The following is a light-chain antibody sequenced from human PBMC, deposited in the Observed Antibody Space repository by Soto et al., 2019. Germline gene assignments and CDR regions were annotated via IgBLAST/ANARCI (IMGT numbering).Light chain of an antibody. CDR2: EVI. CDR3: SSYTSSRTLV. J-gene: IGLJ2*01. Sequence: QSALTQPASVSGSPGQSITISCTGTSSDIGAYKYVSWYQQHPGRAPKLMIYEVIHRPSGVSSRFSGSKSGKTASLSISGPQADDEADYYCSSYTSSRTLVFGAGIK. V-gene: IGLV2-14*01. CDR1: SSDIGAYKY.